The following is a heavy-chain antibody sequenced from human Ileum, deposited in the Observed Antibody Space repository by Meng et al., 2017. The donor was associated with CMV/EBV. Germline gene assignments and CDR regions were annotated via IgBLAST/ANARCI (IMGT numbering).Heavy chain of an antibody. CDR3: AREPPDRSSSSTSPVSDY. V-gene: IGHV3-11*01. J-gene: IGHJ4*02. CDR1: GFTFSDYY. Sequence: GGSLRLSCAASGFTFSDYYMSWIRQAPGKGLEWVSYISSSGSTIYYADSVKGRFTISRDNAKNSLYLQMNSLRAEDTAIYYCAREPPDRSSSSTSPVSDYWGQGTLVTVSS. CDR2: ISSSGSTI. D-gene: IGHD2-2*01.